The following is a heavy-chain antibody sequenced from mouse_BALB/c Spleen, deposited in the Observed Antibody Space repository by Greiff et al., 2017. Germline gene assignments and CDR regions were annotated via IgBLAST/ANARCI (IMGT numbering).Heavy chain of an antibody. Sequence: EVQLVESGGGLVQPGGSRKLSCAASGFTFSSFGMHWVRQAPEKGLEWVAYISSGSSTIYYADTVKGRFTISRDNPKNTLFLQMTSLRSEDTAMYYCARGAYGSSYDYWGQGTTLTVSS. J-gene: IGHJ2*01. D-gene: IGHD1-1*01. CDR1: GFTFSSFG. CDR3: ARGAYGSSYDY. CDR2: ISSGSSTI. V-gene: IGHV5-17*02.